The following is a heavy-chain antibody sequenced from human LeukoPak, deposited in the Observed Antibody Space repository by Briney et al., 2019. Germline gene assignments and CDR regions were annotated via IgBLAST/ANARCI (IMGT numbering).Heavy chain of an antibody. CDR2: ISSGESST. V-gene: IGHV3-74*01. Sequence: PGRSLRLSCAASGFTFSNYWMHWVRQAPGKGLVWVSRISSGESSTSYGDSVKGRFTISRDNAKSTLYLQINSLRVEDTALYYCATRYHSDSSGYHSGAFDIWGQGTMVTVSS. D-gene: IGHD3-22*01. CDR3: ATRYHSDSSGYHSGAFDI. CDR1: GFTFSNYW. J-gene: IGHJ3*02.